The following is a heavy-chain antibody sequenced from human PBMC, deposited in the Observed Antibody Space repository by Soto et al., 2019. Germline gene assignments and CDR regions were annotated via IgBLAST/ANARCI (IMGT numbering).Heavy chain of an antibody. V-gene: IGHV3-15*07. CDR3: TTGVTMIVVVITETRY. CDR1: GFTFSNAW. CDR2: IKSKTDGGTT. Sequence: EVQLVESGGGLVKPGGSLRLSCAASGFTFSNAWMNWVRQAPGKALEWVGRIKSKTDGGTTDYAAPVKGRFTISRDDSKNTLYLQMNSLKTEDTAVYYCTTGVTMIVVVITETRYWGQGTLVTVSS. D-gene: IGHD3-22*01. J-gene: IGHJ4*02.